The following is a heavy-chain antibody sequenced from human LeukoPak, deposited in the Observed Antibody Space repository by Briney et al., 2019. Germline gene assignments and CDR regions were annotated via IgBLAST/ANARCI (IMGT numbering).Heavy chain of an antibody. CDR1: GYTFTSYA. V-gene: IGHV1-3*01. CDR2: SNAGNGNT. Sequence: ASVTVSCKASGYTFTSYAMHWVRQAPGQRLEGMGWSNAGNGNTKYSQKFQGRVTITRDTFASTAYMELSSLRSEDTAVYYCARPRGGYYYDTLDYWGQGTLVTVSS. CDR3: ARPRGGYYYDTLDY. J-gene: IGHJ4*02. D-gene: IGHD3-22*01.